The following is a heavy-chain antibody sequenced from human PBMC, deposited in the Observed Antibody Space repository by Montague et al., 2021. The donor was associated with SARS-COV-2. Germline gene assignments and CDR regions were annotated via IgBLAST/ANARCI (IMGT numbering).Heavy chain of an antibody. V-gene: IGHV4-31*03. D-gene: IGHD3-3*01. CDR2: IYYSGNT. J-gene: IGHJ4*02. CDR3: ARASGKKTIFGVVISYFDY. Sequence: TLSLTCTVSGGSISSGGYYWSWIRQHPGKGLEWIGYIYYSGNTXYNPSLKSRVTISVDTSKNQFSLKLSSVTAADTAVYYCARASGKKTIFGVVISYFDYWGQGTLVTVSS. CDR1: GGSISSGGYY.